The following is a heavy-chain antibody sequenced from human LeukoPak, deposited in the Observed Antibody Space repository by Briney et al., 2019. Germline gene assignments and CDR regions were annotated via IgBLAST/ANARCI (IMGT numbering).Heavy chain of an antibody. Sequence: GGSLRLSCAASGFTFNSYWMHWVRQAPGKGLVWVSRINTDGTSTSYADSVKGRFTISRDNAKNTLYLQMNSLRAEDTAVYYCARDKYASRDYMDVWGKGTTVTVSS. CDR2: INTDGTST. D-gene: IGHD2-8*01. V-gene: IGHV3-74*01. J-gene: IGHJ6*03. CDR3: ARDKYASRDYMDV. CDR1: GFTFNSYW.